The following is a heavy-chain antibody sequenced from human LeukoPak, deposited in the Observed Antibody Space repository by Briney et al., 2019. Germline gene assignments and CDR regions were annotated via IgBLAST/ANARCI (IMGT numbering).Heavy chain of an antibody. V-gene: IGHV1-46*01. CDR3: ARDWYCSSASCKVEDY. D-gene: IGHD2-2*01. J-gene: IGHJ4*02. CDR1: GYTFTSYY. Sequence: ASVKVSCKASGYTFTSYYMHWVRHAPGHGREWMGIINTSGGSTSYAQKFQGRDTMTRNTSTSTVYMELSSLSSEDTAVYYCARDWYCSSASCKVEDYWGQGTLVTVSS. CDR2: INTSGGST.